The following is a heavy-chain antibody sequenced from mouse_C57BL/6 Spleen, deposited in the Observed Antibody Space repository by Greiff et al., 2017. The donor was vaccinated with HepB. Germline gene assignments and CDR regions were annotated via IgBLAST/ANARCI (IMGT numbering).Heavy chain of an antibody. CDR2: INPNNGGT. D-gene: IGHD2-3*01. Sequence: EVQLQQSGPELVKPGASVKMSCKASGYTFTDYNMHWVKQSHGKSLEWIGYINPNNGGTNYNHKFKGKATLTVNKSSSTAYLEISSLTSEESAVYYCARRDGYSLDYAMDYWGQGTAVAVSS. V-gene: IGHV1-22*01. CDR3: ARRDGYSLDYAMDY. CDR1: GYTFTDYN. J-gene: IGHJ4*01.